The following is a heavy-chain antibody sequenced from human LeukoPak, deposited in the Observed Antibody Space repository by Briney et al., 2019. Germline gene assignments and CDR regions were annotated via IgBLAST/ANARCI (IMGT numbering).Heavy chain of an antibody. D-gene: IGHD2-2*01. J-gene: IGHJ6*02. CDR1: GYTFTSYD. V-gene: IGHV1-8*01. CDR3: ARGGHIVVVPAAIEAYYYYGMDV. CDR2: MNPNSGNT. Sequence: ASVKVSCKASGYTFTSYDINWVRQATGQGLEWMGWMNPNSGNTGYAQKFQGRVTMTRNTSISTAYMELSSLRSEDTAVYYCARGGHIVVVPAAIEAYYYYGMDVWGQGTTVTVSS.